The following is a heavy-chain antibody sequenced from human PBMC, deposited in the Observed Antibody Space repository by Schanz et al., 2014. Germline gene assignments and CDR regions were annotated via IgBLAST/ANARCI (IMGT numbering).Heavy chain of an antibody. CDR3: LAPDYGMDV. CDR2: IRSSSTPI. V-gene: IGHV3-48*04. CDR1: GFGFSSYS. Sequence: EVQLVESGGGLIQPGGSLRLSCAASGFGFSSYSMNWVRQAPGKGPEWVSYIRSSSTPIYYADSVKGRFTISRDNAKNSLFLQMNSLRAEDTAVYYCLAPDYGMDVWGQGTTVTVSS. J-gene: IGHJ6*02.